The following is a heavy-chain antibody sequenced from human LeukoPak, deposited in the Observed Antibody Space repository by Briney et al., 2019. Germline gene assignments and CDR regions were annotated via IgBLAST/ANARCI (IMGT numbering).Heavy chain of an antibody. D-gene: IGHD5-24*01. V-gene: IGHV3-30-3*01. CDR2: ISYDGSNK. CDR3: ARGRGGDGYNWLCYFDY. Sequence: GGSLRLSCAASGFTFSSYAMHWVRQAPGKGLEWVAVISYDGSNKYYADSVRGRFTISRDNSKNTLYLQMNSLRSEDTAVYYCARGRGGDGYNWLCYFDYWGQGTLVTVSS. J-gene: IGHJ4*02. CDR1: GFTFSSYA.